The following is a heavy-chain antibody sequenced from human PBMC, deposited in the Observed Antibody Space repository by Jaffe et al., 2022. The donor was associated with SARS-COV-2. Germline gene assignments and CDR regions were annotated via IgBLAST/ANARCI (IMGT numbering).Heavy chain of an antibody. CDR2: ISSSSSYI. D-gene: IGHD2-15*01. J-gene: IGHJ6*02. CDR1: GFTFSSYS. Sequence: EVQLVESGGGLVKPGGSLRLSCAASGFTFSSYSMNWVRQAPGKGLEWVSSISSSSSYIYYADSVKGRFTISRDNAKNSLYLQMNSLRAEDTAVYYCARDLPSLGYCSGGSCYDGMDVWGQGTTVTVSS. V-gene: IGHV3-21*01. CDR3: ARDLPSLGYCSGGSCYDGMDV.